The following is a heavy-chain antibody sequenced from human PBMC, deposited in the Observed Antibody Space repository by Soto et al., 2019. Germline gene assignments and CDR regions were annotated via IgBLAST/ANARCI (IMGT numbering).Heavy chain of an antibody. V-gene: IGHV1-18*01. CDR3: ARMLGYNSSCYSRSRDY. J-gene: IGHJ4*02. CDR1: GYTFTSYG. CDR2: ISAYNGNT. Sequence: GASVKVSCKASGYTFTSYGISWVRQAPGQGLEWVGWISAYNGNTNYAQKLQGRVTMTTDTSTSTAYMELRSLRSDDTAVYYCARMLGYNSSCYSRSRDYWGQGTLVTVSS. D-gene: IGHD3-22*01.